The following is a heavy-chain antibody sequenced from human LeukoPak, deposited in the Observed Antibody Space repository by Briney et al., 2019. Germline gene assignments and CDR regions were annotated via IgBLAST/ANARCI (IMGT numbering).Heavy chain of an antibody. CDR2: ISPTGSTT. CDR3: ARGPNSNWSGLDF. D-gene: IGHD6-6*01. J-gene: IGHJ4*02. CDR1: GFSFSGHW. Sequence: EGSLRLSCTASGFSFSGHWMHWARQLPGKGLVWVSRISPTGSTTSYADSVKGRFTVSRDNAKNTLYLQVNNLRAEDTAVYYCARGPNSNWSGLDFWGQGTLLTASS. V-gene: IGHV3-74*01.